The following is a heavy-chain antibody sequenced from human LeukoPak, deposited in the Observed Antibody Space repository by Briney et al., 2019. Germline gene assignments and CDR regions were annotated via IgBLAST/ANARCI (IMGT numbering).Heavy chain of an antibody. D-gene: IGHD2-15*01. CDR2: INHSGTT. CDR3: ARGNEGWREGLIDY. J-gene: IGHJ4*02. CDR1: GGSFSGYY. V-gene: IGHV4-34*01. Sequence: PSETLSLTCAVYGGSFSGYYWSWIRQPPGKGLEWIGEINHSGTTNYNPSLKSRVTISVDTSMNQFSLRLSSMTAADTAVYYCARGNEGWREGLIDYWGQGTLATFSS.